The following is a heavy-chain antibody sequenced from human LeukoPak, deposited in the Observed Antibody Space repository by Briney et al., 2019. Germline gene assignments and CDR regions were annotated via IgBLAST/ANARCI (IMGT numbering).Heavy chain of an antibody. CDR2: IYHSGST. CDR3: ARSLGSSSDDYGDYAVGTLDY. D-gene: IGHD4-17*01. V-gene: IGHV4-39*07. Sequence: SETLSLTCTVSGGSISSSNYYWGWIRQPPGKGLEWIGSIYHSGSTYYNPSLKSRVIISVDTSKNQFSLKLSSVTAADTAVYYCARSLGSSSDDYGDYAVGTLDYWGQGTLVTVSS. J-gene: IGHJ4*02. CDR1: GGSISSSNYY.